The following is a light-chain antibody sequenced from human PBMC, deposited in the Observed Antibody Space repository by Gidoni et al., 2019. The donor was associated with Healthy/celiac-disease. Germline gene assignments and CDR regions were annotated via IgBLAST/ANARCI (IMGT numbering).Light chain of an antibody. Sequence: DIQMTQSPSSLSASVGDRVTITCRASQSISSYLNWYQQKPGKAPKLLIYAASSLQSGVPSRFSGSGSGTDFTLTISSLQPEDFATYYCQQSYSIPQTFGQXTKVEIK. CDR2: AAS. CDR3: QQSYSIPQT. V-gene: IGKV1-39*01. CDR1: QSISSY. J-gene: IGKJ1*01.